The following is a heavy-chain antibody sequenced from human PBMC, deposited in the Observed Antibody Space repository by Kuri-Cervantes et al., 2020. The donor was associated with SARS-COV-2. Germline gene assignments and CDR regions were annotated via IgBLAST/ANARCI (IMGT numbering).Heavy chain of an antibody. CDR2: ISSSGSTI. Sequence: GESLKISCAASGFTFSNYWISWVRQAPGKGLEWVSYISSSGSTIYYADSVKGRFTISRDNAKISLYLQMNSLRAEDTAVYYCARVVIPAALDYWGQGTLVTVSS. D-gene: IGHD2-2*01. CDR3: ARVVIPAALDY. CDR1: GFTFSNYW. V-gene: IGHV3-48*04. J-gene: IGHJ4*02.